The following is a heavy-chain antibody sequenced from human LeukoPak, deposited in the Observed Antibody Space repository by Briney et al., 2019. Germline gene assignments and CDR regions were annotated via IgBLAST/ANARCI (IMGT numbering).Heavy chain of an antibody. J-gene: IGHJ4*02. CDR2: FDPEDGET. CDR1: GYTLTELS. V-gene: IGHV1-24*01. CDR3: ATVLSQYCSSTSCSPGDY. Sequence: GASVKVSCKVSGYTLTELSMHWVRQAPGKGLEWMGGFDPEDGETIYAQKFQGRVTMTEDTSTDTAYMELSSLRSEDTAVYYCATVLSQYCSSTSCSPGDYWGQGTLVTVSS. D-gene: IGHD2-2*01.